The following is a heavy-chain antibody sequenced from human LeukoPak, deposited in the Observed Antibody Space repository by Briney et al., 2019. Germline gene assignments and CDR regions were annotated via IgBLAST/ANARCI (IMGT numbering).Heavy chain of an antibody. CDR1: GYSFTSYW. CDR3: ARHVFGYSSSWYPIPGLFDY. Sequence: GESLKISCKGSGYSFTSYWIGWVRQMPGKGLEWMGISYPGDSDTRYSPSFQGQVTISADKSISTAYLQWSSLKASDTAMYYCARHVFGYSSSWYPIPGLFDYWGQGTLVTVSS. J-gene: IGHJ4*02. CDR2: SYPGDSDT. D-gene: IGHD6-13*01. V-gene: IGHV5-51*01.